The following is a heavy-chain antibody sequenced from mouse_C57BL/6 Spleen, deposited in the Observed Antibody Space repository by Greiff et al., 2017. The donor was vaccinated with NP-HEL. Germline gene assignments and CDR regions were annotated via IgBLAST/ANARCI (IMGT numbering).Heavy chain of an antibody. CDR2: ISDGGSYT. Sequence: EVKLVESGGGLVKPGGSLKLSCAASGFTFSSYAMSWVRQTPEKRLEWVATISDGGSYTYYPDNVKGRFTISRDNAKNNLYLQMSHLKSEDTAMYYCAGGVYDGYYYWGQGTTLTVSS. J-gene: IGHJ2*01. D-gene: IGHD2-3*01. CDR3: AGGVYDGYYY. V-gene: IGHV5-4*03. CDR1: GFTFSSYA.